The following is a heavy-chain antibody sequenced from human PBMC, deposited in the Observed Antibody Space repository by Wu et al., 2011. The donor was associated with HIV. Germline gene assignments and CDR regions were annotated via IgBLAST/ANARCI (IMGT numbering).Heavy chain of an antibody. Sequence: QVQLVQSGAEVKEPGASVKVSCQASGYTFINYDINWVRQAAGQGLEWVGWMNPDSGTTGFAQKFQGRVTLTRDTSMSTAYMELSGLRSEDTAVYSCARGRGLYWYFDLWGRGTLVTVSS. V-gene: IGHV1-8*01. J-gene: IGHJ2*01. CDR1: GYTFINYD. CDR3: ARGRGLYWYFDL. CDR2: MNPDSGTT. D-gene: IGHD3-10*01.